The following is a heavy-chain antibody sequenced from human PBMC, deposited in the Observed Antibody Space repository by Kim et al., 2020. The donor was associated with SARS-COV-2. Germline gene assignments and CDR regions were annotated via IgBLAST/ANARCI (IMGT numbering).Heavy chain of an antibody. D-gene: IGHD3-3*01. CDR1: GGSISSSSYY. J-gene: IGHJ5*02. CDR3: ARLGGYTMEWLLPPPGWFDP. Sequence: SETLSLTCTVSGGSISSSSYYWGWIRQPPGKGLEWIGSIYYSGSTYYNPSLKSRVTISVDTSKNQFSLKLSSVTAADTAVYYCARLGGYTMEWLLPPPGWFDPWGQGTLVTVSS. CDR2: IYYSGST. V-gene: IGHV4-39*01.